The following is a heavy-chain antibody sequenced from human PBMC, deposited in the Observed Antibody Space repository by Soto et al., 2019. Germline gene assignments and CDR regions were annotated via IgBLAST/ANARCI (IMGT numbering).Heavy chain of an antibody. Sequence: QVHLVQSGAEVKKPGASVQVSCKTSGYTFSAYYMHWVRQAPGQGLEWMGWINPKSGGTLYAQKFQGRVTMTRDTSISTAYMELSRLRSDDTAVYYCARGGTFAYDTSGYSVYWGQGTLVTVSS. V-gene: IGHV1-2*02. CDR1: GYTFSAYY. D-gene: IGHD3-22*01. CDR2: INPKSGGT. CDR3: ARGGTFAYDTSGYSVY. J-gene: IGHJ4*02.